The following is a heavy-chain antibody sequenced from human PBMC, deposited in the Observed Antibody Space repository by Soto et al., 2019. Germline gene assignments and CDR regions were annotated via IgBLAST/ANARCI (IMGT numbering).Heavy chain of an antibody. Sequence: AVKVSCKGSGGTFSSYAISWVRQAPGQGLEWMGGIIPIFGTANYAQKFQGRVTITADESTITAYMELSSLISEDTAVYYCARDLRRIAARPDLPPRSYYYYYYGMDVWGQGTTVTVSS. D-gene: IGHD6-6*01. CDR1: GGTFSSYA. V-gene: IGHV1-69*13. CDR2: IIPIFGTA. J-gene: IGHJ6*02. CDR3: ARDLRRIAARPDLPPRSYYYYYYGMDV.